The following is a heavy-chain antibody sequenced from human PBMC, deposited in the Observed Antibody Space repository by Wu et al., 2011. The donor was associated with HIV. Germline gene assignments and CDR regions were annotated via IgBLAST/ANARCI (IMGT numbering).Heavy chain of an antibody. D-gene: IGHD3-10*01. CDR1: GGTFSSYA. V-gene: IGHV1-69*05. CDR2: IIPIFGTA. Sequence: QVQAGASLGREVKKPGSSVKVSCKASGGTFSSYAISWVRQAPGQGLEWMGGIIPIFGTANYAQKFQGRVTITTDESTSTAYMELSSLRSEDTAVYYCAGMVRGDFDYWGQGTLVTVSS. J-gene: IGHJ4*02. CDR3: AGMVRGDFDY.